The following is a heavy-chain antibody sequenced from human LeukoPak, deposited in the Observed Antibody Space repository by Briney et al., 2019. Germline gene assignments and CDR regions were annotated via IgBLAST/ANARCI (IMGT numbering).Heavy chain of an antibody. Sequence: GGSLRLSCVASGFTFTNYWMNWVRQAPGKGLEWVASIKQDGSQKSYVDSVKGRFTISRDNAKNSLSLQMDSLRGEGTAVYYCARDRDDYDLGHFDFWGQGTLVTV. CDR1: GFTFTNYW. V-gene: IGHV3-7*01. CDR3: ARDRDDYDLGHFDF. CDR2: IKQDGSQK. D-gene: IGHD3-3*01. J-gene: IGHJ4*02.